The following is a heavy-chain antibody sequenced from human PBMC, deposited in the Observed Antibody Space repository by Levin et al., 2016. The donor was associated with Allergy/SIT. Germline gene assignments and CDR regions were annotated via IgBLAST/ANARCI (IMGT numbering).Heavy chain of an antibody. Sequence: GSLRLSCAASGFTLSTCAMSWVRQPPGKGLEWIGHTHYSGKAAYNPSLGGRATASVDTSRNQFYLKVISVTAADTALYYCAGWNETVRGFDVWGHGTVVTVS. CDR1: GFTLSTCA. CDR2: THYSGKA. CDR3: AGWNETVRGFDV. D-gene: IGHD1-1*01. V-gene: IGHV4-59*03. J-gene: IGHJ3*01.